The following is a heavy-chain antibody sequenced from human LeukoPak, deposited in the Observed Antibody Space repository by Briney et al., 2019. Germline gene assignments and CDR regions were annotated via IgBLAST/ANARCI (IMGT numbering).Heavy chain of an antibody. Sequence: GGSLRLSCTASGFTFGDYAMCWFRQAPGKGLEWVSSISGSSSSTYYADSVKGRFTISRDNSKSTLYLQMNSLRAEDTAVYYCAEEVGATYPTFDSWGQGTLVTVSS. V-gene: IGHV3-23*01. CDR3: AEEVGATYPTFDS. CDR2: ISGSSSST. D-gene: IGHD1-26*01. J-gene: IGHJ4*02. CDR1: GFTFGDYA.